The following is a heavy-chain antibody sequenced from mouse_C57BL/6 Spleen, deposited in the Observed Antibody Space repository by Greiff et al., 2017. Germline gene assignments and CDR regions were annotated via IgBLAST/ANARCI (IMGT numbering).Heavy chain of an antibody. CDR2: ISSGSSTI. V-gene: IGHV5-17*01. J-gene: IGHJ3*01. CDR3: AEIYYDYSWFAY. Sequence: EVQVVESGGGLVKPGGSLKLSCAASGFTFSDYGMHWVRQAPEKGLEWVAYISSGSSTIYYADTVKGRFTISRDNAKNTLFLQMTSLRSEDTAMYYCAEIYYDYSWFAYWGQGTLVTVSA. D-gene: IGHD2-4*01. CDR1: GFTFSDYG.